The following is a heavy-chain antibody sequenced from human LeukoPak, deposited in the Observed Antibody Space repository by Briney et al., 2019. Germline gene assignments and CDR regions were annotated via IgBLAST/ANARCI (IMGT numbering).Heavy chain of an antibody. CDR2: IKQDGSEK. D-gene: IGHD3-16*01. CDR1: GFTFISYC. Sequence: PGGSLRLSCAASGFTFISYCMSWVRQAPGKGLEWVANIKQDGSEKYYVDSVKGRFTISRDNAKNSLYLQMNSLRAEDTAVYYCARDPPSRGTRYFDYWGQGTLVTVSS. V-gene: IGHV3-7*01. J-gene: IGHJ4*02. CDR3: ARDPPSRGTRYFDY.